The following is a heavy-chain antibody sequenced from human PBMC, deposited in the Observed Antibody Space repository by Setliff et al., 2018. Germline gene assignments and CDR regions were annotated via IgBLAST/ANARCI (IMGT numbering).Heavy chain of an antibody. V-gene: IGHV4-4*08. J-gene: IGHJ6*03. CDR1: GGSISNYY. CDR3: AREPTRTGGFYYLDV. D-gene: IGHD2-2*01. CDR2: IFPTAGA. Sequence: SETLSLTCTVSGGSISNYYWSWVRQPPGNGLEWIAYIFPTAGAIYNPSLKSRVAISLDTSKSQFSLRLSSLTAADTAVYYCAREPTRTGGFYYLDVWGEGTTVTVSS.